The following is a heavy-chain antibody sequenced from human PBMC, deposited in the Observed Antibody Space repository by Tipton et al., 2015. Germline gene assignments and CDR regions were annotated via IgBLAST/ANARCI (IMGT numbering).Heavy chain of an antibody. Sequence: TLSLTCSVSGGSLSSGGFSWSWIRQPPGKGLEWIGYIYQGGSTYYNPSLKSRVTMSVDRPKNHFSLKLISVTAADTAVYYCARSGYTYGMDVWGQGTTVTVSS. CDR1: GGSLSSGGFS. D-gene: IGHD5-12*01. CDR3: ARSGYTYGMDV. CDR2: IYQGGST. V-gene: IGHV4-30-2*01. J-gene: IGHJ6*02.